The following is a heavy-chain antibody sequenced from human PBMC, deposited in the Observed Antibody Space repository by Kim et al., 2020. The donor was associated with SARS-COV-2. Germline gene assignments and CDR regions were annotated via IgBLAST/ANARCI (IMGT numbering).Heavy chain of an antibody. CDR3: TRIRGGFYYVMCV. CDR1: GFPFSKTW. D-gene: IGHD3-16*01. J-gene: IGHJ6*02. Sequence: GGSLRLSCAASGFPFSKTWLNWVRQAPGKGLEWIGRIKSKTDGGTTDYAAPVKGRFTISRDDSINTLYLQMNSLQTEDTAVYYCTRIRGGFYYVMCVWGQGTTVTLSS. CDR2: IKSKTDGGTT. V-gene: IGHV3-15*07.